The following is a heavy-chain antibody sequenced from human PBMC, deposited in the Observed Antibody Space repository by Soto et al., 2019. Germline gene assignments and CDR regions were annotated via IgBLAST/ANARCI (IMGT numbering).Heavy chain of an antibody. CDR2: ISGYDGKT. J-gene: IGHJ5*02. D-gene: IGHD3-3*01. CDR3: ARDPHEFWTCYRLDP. V-gene: IGHV1-18*01. CDR1: GYTFNTYG. Sequence: AVKVSCKTSGYTFNTYGINWVRQAPGQGLELMGWISGYDGKTTYAEKFQDRVTLTTDTSTSTAYLELRSLTSDDTAVYYCARDPHEFWTCYRLDPWG.